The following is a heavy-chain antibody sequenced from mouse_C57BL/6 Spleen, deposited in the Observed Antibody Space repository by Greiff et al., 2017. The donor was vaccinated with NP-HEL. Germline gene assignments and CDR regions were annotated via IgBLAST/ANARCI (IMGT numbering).Heavy chain of an antibody. CDR2: INPSTGGT. Sequence: EVQLQQSGPELVKPGASVKISCKASGYSFTGYYMNWVKQSPEKSLEWIGEINPSTGGTTYNQKFKAKATLTVDKSSSTAYMQLKSLTSEDSAVYYCARGEALWLRQDFDYWGQGTTLTVSS. J-gene: IGHJ2*01. V-gene: IGHV1-42*01. CDR1: GYSFTGYY. D-gene: IGHD2-2*01. CDR3: ARGEALWLRQDFDY.